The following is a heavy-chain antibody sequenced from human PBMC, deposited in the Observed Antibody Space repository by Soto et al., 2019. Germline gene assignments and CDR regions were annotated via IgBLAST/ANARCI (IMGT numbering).Heavy chain of an antibody. Sequence: QVQLVESGGRVVQPGWSLRLSCAASGFTFNSKAMHWVRQAPGKGLEWVAVISFDGSDTFYGDSVKGRFTISRDNSENTVYLQMNSLRAEDTAVYYCARDHDNRSWYGYLDYWGQGTLVTVSS. CDR1: GFTFNSKA. V-gene: IGHV3-33*05. J-gene: IGHJ4*02. CDR2: ISFDGSDT. CDR3: ARDHDNRSWYGYLDY. D-gene: IGHD6-13*01.